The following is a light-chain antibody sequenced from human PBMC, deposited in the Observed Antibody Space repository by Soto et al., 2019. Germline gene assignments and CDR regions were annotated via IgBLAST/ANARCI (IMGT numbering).Light chain of an antibody. CDR2: EGS. Sequence: QSALTQPASVSGSPGQSITISCTGTSSDVGSYNLVSWYQQHPGKAPKLMIYEGSKRPSGVSNRFSGSKSGNTASLTISGLQAEDVADYYCCSYAGSSTSYVFGTGTKLTVL. V-gene: IGLV2-23*01. CDR3: CSYAGSSTSYV. J-gene: IGLJ1*01. CDR1: SSDVGSYNL.